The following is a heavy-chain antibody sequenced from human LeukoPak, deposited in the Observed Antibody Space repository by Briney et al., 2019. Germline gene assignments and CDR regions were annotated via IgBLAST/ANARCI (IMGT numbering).Heavy chain of an antibody. CDR2: INPNNGGT. V-gene: IGHV1-2*02. CDR3: SRNYGSGSYAVNWFDP. Sequence: ASVKVSCKASGYTFTGYYMHWVRQAPGQGLEWMGWINPNNGGTNYAQKFQGRVTMTRDTSISTAYMELSRLRSDDTAVYYCSRNYGSGSYAVNWFDPWGQGTLVTVSS. D-gene: IGHD3-10*01. CDR1: GYTFTGYY. J-gene: IGHJ5*02.